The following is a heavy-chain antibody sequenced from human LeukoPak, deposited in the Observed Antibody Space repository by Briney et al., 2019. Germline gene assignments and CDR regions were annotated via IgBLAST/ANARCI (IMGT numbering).Heavy chain of an antibody. CDR2: MNPNSGNT. Sequence: ASVKVSCKASGYTFTSYGISWVRQAPGQGLEWMGWMNPNSGNTGYAQKFQGRVTMTRDTSISTAYMELSSLRSEDTAVYYCARDGVIPASISWGQGTLVTVSS. D-gene: IGHD2-2*01. V-gene: IGHV1-8*02. CDR1: GYTFTSYG. CDR3: ARDGVIPASIS. J-gene: IGHJ4*02.